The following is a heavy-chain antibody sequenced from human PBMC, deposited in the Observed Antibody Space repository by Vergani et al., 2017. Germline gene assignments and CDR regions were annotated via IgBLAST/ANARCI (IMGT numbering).Heavy chain of an antibody. J-gene: IGHJ6*02. CDR1: GFTFNAYG. CDR2: IRYDGRNK. Sequence: QVQLVESGGGVVQPGGSLRLSCAASGFTFNAYGMHWVRQAPGKGLEWLSFIRYDGRNKYYADSVKGRFTISRDNSKNTVYLQLNSLTDGDTALYYCAKANPRNSGYDYLYYYHAMDVWGQGTTVTVSS. CDR3: AKANPRNSGYDYLYYYHAMDV. V-gene: IGHV3-30*02. D-gene: IGHD5-12*01.